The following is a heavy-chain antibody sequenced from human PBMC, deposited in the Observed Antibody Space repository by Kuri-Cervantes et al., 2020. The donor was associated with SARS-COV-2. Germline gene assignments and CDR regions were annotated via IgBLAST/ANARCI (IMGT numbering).Heavy chain of an antibody. V-gene: IGHV3-48*04. CDR2: ISSSGSTI. Sequence: GESLKISCAASGFTFSSYWMSWVRQAPGKGLEWVSYISSSGSTIYYADSVKGRFTISRDNAKNSLYLQMNSLRAEDTAVYYCARARFDAFDIWGQGTMVTVSS. J-gene: IGHJ3*02. CDR1: GFTFSSYW. CDR3: ARARFDAFDI. D-gene: IGHD4-17*01.